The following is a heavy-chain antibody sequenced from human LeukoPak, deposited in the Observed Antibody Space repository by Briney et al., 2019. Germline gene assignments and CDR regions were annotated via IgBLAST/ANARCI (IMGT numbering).Heavy chain of an antibody. J-gene: IGHJ6*03. CDR3: ARGPPRGKYYYMDV. CDR1: GFTFSSFD. V-gene: IGHV3-13*01. CDR2: IGTAIDT. Sequence: AGGSLRLSCAASGFTFSSFDMHWVRQPTGQGLEWVSTIGTAIDTYYPGSVEGRFTLSRDNAKNSLYLQMNSLTAGDTAVYYCARGPPRGKYYYMDVWGKGTTVTVSS. D-gene: IGHD1-1*01.